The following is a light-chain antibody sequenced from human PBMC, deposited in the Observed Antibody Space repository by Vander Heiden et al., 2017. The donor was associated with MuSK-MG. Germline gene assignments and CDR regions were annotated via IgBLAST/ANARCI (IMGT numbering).Light chain of an antibody. Sequence: EIVMTQSPATLSVSPGKSATLSCRASQSVRSYLAWYQQKPGQAPRLLIHGASTRATGVPARFTGSGYGTEFTLTISRLQSEDFAVYYCQQYYDWPPYTFGQGTKVEIK. CDR2: GAS. V-gene: IGKV3-15*01. CDR3: QQYYDWPPYT. J-gene: IGKJ2*01. CDR1: QSVRSY.